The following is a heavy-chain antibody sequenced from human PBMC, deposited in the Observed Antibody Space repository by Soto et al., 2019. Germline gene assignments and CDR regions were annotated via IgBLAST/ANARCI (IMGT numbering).Heavy chain of an antibody. V-gene: IGHV1-46*01. J-gene: IGHJ6*02. CDR2: INPSGGST. CDR3: ARDFMPQGNYYYGMDV. D-gene: IGHD2-2*01. Sequence: ASVKVSCKASGYTFTSYYMHWVRQAPGQGLEWMGIINPSGGSTSYAQKFQGRVTMTGDTSTSTVYMELSSLRSEDTAVYYCARDFMPQGNYYYGMDVWGQGTTVTVSS. CDR1: GYTFTSYY.